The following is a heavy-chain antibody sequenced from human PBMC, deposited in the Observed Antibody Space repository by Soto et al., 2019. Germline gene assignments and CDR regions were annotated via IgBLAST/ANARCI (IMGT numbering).Heavy chain of an antibody. V-gene: IGHV3-23*01. CDR2: ISGSGGST. J-gene: IGHJ4*02. CDR3: AKVGSSTPRGAVDY. CDR1: GFTFSSYA. Sequence: GGSLRLSCAASGFTFSSYAMSWVRQAPGKGLEWVSAISGSGGSTYYADSVKGRFTISRDNSKNTLYLQMNSLRAEDTAVYYCAKVGSSTPRGAVDYWGQGTLVTVSS. D-gene: IGHD6-13*01.